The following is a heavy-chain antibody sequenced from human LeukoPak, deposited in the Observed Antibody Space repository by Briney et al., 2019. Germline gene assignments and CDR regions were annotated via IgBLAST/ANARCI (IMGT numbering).Heavy chain of an antibody. Sequence: ASVKVSCKASGGTFSSYAISWVRQAPGQGLEWMGGIIPIFGTANYAQKFQGRVTITADESTSTAYMELSSLRSEDTAVYCCASLYSSSLLFDYWGQGTLVTVSS. D-gene: IGHD6-6*01. V-gene: IGHV1-69*13. J-gene: IGHJ4*02. CDR2: IIPIFGTA. CDR1: GGTFSSYA. CDR3: ASLYSSSLLFDY.